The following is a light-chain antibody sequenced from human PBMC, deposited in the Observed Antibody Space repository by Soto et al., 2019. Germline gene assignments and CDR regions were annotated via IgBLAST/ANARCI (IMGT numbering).Light chain of an antibody. CDR2: EVS. V-gene: IGLV2-14*01. CDR3: SSYTSSSTHV. CDR1: SSDVGGYNY. J-gene: IGLJ1*01. Sequence: QSVLTQPASVSGSPGQSITISCTGTSSDVGGYNYVSWYQQHPGKAPKLMIYEVSNRPSGVSNRFSGSKSGNTASLTISGLQAEDEAGYYRSSYTSSSTHVFGTGTKVT.